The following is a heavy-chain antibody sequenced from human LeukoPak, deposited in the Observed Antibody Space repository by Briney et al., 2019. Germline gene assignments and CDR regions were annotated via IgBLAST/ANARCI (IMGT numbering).Heavy chain of an antibody. CDR2: IIPIFGTA. CDR3: ASCSSTSCLGGSGNWFDP. D-gene: IGHD2-2*01. CDR1: GGTFSSYA. V-gene: IGHV1-69*01. Sequence: SVKVSCKASGGTFSSYAISWVRQAPGQGLEWMGGIIPIFGTANYAQKFQGRVTITADESTSTAYMELSSLRSEDTAVYYCASCSSTSCLGGSGNWFDPWGQGTLVTVSS. J-gene: IGHJ5*02.